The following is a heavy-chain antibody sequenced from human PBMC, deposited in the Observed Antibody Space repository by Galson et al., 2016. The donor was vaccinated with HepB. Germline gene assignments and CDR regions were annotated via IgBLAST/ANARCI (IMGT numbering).Heavy chain of an antibody. CDR2: ISSNGATI. J-gene: IGHJ6*02. CDR3: ARAPIEVDGMRHYYYGMDV. V-gene: IGHV3-48*03. D-gene: IGHD6-13*01. Sequence: SLRLSCAASGFTFSRYEMNWVRQAPGKGLEWVSYISSNGATIYYADSVKGRFTLTRDNAKNSLYLQMNSLRAEDTAVYYCARAPIEVDGMRHYYYGMDVWGQGTTVTVSS. CDR1: GFTFSRYE.